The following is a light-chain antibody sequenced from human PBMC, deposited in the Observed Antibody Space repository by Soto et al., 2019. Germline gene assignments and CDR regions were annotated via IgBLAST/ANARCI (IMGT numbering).Light chain of an antibody. CDR1: QSVSSN. V-gene: IGKV3D-15*01. CDR3: QHYDSWPLT. CDR2: NAS. J-gene: IGKJ4*01. Sequence: EIVMTQSPATLSVSPGERATLSCRARQSVSSNLAWYQQKAGQAPRLLIYNASTRTTDIPARFSGGGSGIEFTLTISSLQSEDLGIYHCQHYDSWPLTFGGGTKVDIK.